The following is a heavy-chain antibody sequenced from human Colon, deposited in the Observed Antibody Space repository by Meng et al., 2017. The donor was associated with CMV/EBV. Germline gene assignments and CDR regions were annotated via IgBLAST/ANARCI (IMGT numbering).Heavy chain of an antibody. CDR2: IKPSGGST. J-gene: IGHJ4*02. CDR1: GVTFRNQY. CDR3: TRDIVL. V-gene: IGHV1-46*01. D-gene: IGHD2-15*01. Sequence: VTRVQSVAVVKKPGPTVKVSSKASGVTFRNQYIHWVRQAPGQGLEWLGIIKPSGGSTGYAQKFQGRVTMTRDTSTSTIYMELSSLRSEDTAMYYCTRDIVLWGQGTLVTVSS.